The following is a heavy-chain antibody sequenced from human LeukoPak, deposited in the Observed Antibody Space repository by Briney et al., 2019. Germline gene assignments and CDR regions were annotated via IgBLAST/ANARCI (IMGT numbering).Heavy chain of an antibody. D-gene: IGHD3-22*01. CDR2: INSDGSST. Sequence: PGGSLRLSCAASGFTFSSYWMHWVRQAPGKGLVWVSRINSDGSSTSYADSVKGRFTISRDNAKNTLYLQMNSLRAEDTAVYYCARAPYYYDSSGYYDRYHFDYWGQGTLVTVSS. J-gene: IGHJ4*02. CDR1: GFTFSSYW. CDR3: ARAPYYYDSSGYYDRYHFDY. V-gene: IGHV3-74*01.